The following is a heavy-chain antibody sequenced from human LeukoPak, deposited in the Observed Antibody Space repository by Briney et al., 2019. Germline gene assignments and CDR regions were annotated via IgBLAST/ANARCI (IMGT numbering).Heavy chain of an antibody. Sequence: SETLSLTCAVYGGSFSGYYWSWIRQPPGKGLEWIGEINHSGSTNYNPSLKSRVTISVDTSKNQFSLKLSSVTAADTAVYYCARGRYSYGYWGQGTLVTASS. J-gene: IGHJ4*02. CDR2: INHSGST. V-gene: IGHV4-34*01. D-gene: IGHD5-18*01. CDR3: ARGRYSYGY. CDR1: GGSFSGYY.